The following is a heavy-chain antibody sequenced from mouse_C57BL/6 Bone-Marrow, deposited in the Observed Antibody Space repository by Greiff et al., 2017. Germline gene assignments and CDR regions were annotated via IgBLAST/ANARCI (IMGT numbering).Heavy chain of an antibody. CDR2: IYPGDGDT. V-gene: IGHV1-82*01. Sequence: QVQLQQSRPELVKPGASVKISCKASGYAFSSSWMNWVKQRPGKGLEWIGRIYPGDGDTNYNGKFKGKATLTADKSSSTAYMQLSSLTSEDSAVYFCARGPTVVATDYWGQGTTLTVSS. CDR3: ARGPTVVATDY. J-gene: IGHJ2*01. D-gene: IGHD1-1*01. CDR1: GYAFSSSW.